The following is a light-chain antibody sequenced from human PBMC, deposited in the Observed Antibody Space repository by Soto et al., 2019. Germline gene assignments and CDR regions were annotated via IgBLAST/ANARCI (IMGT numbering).Light chain of an antibody. Sequence: EIVMTQSPATLSVSPGERVTLSCRASQSIATNLVWYQQKRGQSPRLLIYGASTRATGIPARFSGSGSGTEFTLTISSLQSEDFAIYYCQQSNNWPRTFGQGTNVEIK. CDR1: QSIATN. J-gene: IGKJ1*01. CDR2: GAS. CDR3: QQSNNWPRT. V-gene: IGKV3-15*01.